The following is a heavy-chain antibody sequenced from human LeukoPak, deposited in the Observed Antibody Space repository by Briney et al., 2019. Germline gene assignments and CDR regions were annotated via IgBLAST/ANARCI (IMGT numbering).Heavy chain of an antibody. D-gene: IGHD4-11*01. CDR2: IKTDGTYT. J-gene: IGHJ4*02. CDR1: GFTFSRYW. Sequence: PGGSLRLSCAASGFTFSRYWMHWVRQAPGEGLVWVSRIKTDGTYTGNADSVKGRFTISRDNSKNTLYLQMNSLRAEDTAVYYCATKAYDYIGDWGQGTLVTVSS. V-gene: IGHV3-74*01. CDR3: ATKAYDYIGD.